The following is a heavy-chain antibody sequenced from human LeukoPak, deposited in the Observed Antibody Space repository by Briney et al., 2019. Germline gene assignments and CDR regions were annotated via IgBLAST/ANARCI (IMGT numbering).Heavy chain of an antibody. D-gene: IGHD4-23*01. V-gene: IGHV3-23*01. Sequence: EGSLRLSCAASGFTFSSYAMSWVRQAPGKGLEWVSAVSGSGGSTYSADSVKGRFTISRDNSKNTLYLQMHSLRAEDTTVYYCAKSPPVNLYYFDYWGQGTLVTVSS. CDR1: GFTFSSYA. J-gene: IGHJ4*02. CDR2: VSGSGGST. CDR3: AKSPPVNLYYFDY.